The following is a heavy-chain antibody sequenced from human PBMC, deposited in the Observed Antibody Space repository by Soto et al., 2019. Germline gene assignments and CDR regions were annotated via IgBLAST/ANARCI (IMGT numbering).Heavy chain of an antibody. J-gene: IGHJ3*02. Sequence: EVQLLESGGGLVQPGGSLRLSCAASGFTFSSYAMSWVRQAPGKGLEWVSAISGSGGSTYYADSVKGRFTISRDNSKNTLYLQMNSLRAEDTAVYYCAIDDRELVVGASRAFDIWGQGTMVTVSS. D-gene: IGHD1-26*01. CDR3: AIDDRELVVGASRAFDI. V-gene: IGHV3-23*01. CDR2: ISGSGGST. CDR1: GFTFSSYA.